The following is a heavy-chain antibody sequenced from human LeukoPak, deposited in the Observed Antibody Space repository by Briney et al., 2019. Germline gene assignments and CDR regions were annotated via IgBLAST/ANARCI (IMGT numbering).Heavy chain of an antibody. Sequence: GGSLRLSCAASGFTFSSYAMSWVRQAPGKGLEWVSSISSSSSYIYYADSVKGRFTISRDNAKNSLYLQMNSLRAEDTAVYYCARDPLNYYGSGSAVDYWGQGTLVTVSS. CDR2: ISSSSSYI. CDR3: ARDPLNYYGSGSAVDY. D-gene: IGHD3-10*01. J-gene: IGHJ4*02. CDR1: GFTFSSYA. V-gene: IGHV3-21*01.